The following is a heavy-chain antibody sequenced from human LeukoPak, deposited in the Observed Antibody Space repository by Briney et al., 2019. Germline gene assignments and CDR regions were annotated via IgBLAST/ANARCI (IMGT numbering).Heavy chain of an antibody. CDR1: GFAFTDYY. J-gene: IGHJ4*02. CDR3: ARPMGDRTPGY. CDR2: ISSSGTTI. V-gene: IGHV3-11*04. D-gene: IGHD3-16*01. Sequence: GGSLRLSCAASGFAFTDYYMSWIRQAPGKGLEWVSYISSSGTTIYYADSVEGRFTISRDNAKNSLYLQMNSLRAEDTGVYYCARPMGDRTPGYWGQGTLVTVSS.